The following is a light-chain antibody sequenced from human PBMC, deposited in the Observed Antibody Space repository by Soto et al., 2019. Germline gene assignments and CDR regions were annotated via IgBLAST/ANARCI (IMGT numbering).Light chain of an antibody. J-gene: IGKJ1*01. CDR2: KAS. Sequence: DIQMTQSPSTLSASIGDRVTITCRASQSIGRELAWYQQKPGKAPKLLIYKASSLESGVPSTFSGSGSGTEFSLTVSSLQPDDFATYYCQQYNSYSQTFGQGTKVDIK. CDR1: QSIGRE. V-gene: IGKV1-5*03. CDR3: QQYNSYSQT.